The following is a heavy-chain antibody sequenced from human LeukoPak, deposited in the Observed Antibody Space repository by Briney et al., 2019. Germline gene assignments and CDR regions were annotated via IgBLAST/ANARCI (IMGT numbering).Heavy chain of an antibody. CDR2: IRSNGETA. D-gene: IGHD3-10*02. V-gene: IGHV3-23*01. Sequence: GGSLRLSCAASGFTFSNVAMSWVRQAPGMGLEWVSAIRSNGETAYNVASVKGRFSISRDKARQTVYLQMNSLRVEDTAIYYCARDLHYYVAMDVWGQGTTVTVSS. CDR3: ARDLHYYVAMDV. J-gene: IGHJ6*02. CDR1: GFTFSNVA.